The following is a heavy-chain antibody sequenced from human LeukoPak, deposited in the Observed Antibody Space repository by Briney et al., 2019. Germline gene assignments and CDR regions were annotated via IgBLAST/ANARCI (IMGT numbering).Heavy chain of an antibody. Sequence: SETLSLTCAVYGGPFSGYYWSWIRQPPGKGLEWIGEINHSGSTNYNPSLKSRVTISVDTSKNQFSLKLSSVTAADTAVYYCARGRLYYYDSSGYGRAFDIWGQGTMVTVSS. CDR3: ARGRLYYYDSSGYGRAFDI. CDR1: GGPFSGYY. D-gene: IGHD3-22*01. J-gene: IGHJ3*02. V-gene: IGHV4-34*01. CDR2: INHSGST.